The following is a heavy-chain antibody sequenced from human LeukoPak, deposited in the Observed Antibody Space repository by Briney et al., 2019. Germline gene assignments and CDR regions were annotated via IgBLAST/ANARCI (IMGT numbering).Heavy chain of an antibody. D-gene: IGHD6-25*01. Sequence: GESLKISCKISGYTLTNNWIGWVRQVPGKGLEWMGLFYPGYSDAKYSPSFKGQFTLSVDASISTAYLQLTGLRASDTAIYYCVRFALTSGLDHCGQGTLVTVSS. CDR1: GYTLTNNW. CDR2: FYPGYSDA. CDR3: VRFALTSGLDH. V-gene: IGHV5-51*01. J-gene: IGHJ5*02.